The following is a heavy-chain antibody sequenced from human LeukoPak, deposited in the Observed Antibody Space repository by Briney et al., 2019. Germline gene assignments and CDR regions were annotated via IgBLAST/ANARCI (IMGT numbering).Heavy chain of an antibody. J-gene: IGHJ5*02. V-gene: IGHV3-21*01. Sequence: GGSLRLSCAASGFTFSGYSMNWVRQAPGKGLEWVSSISSSSYIYYADSVKGRFTISRDNAKNSLYLQMNSLRAEDTAVYYCARSGVVWFGEFDPWGQGTLVTVSS. CDR3: ARSGVVWFGEFDP. D-gene: IGHD3-10*01. CDR2: ISSSSYI. CDR1: GFTFSGYS.